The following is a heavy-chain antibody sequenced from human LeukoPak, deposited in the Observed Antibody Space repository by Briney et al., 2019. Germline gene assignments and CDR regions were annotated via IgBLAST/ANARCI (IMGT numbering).Heavy chain of an antibody. CDR1: GYTFTSYY. J-gene: IGHJ4*02. CDR3: ARGYSSSWYGPLFDY. CDR2: INPSGGST. Sequence: ASVKVSCKASGYTFTSYYMHWVRQAPGQGPEWMGIINPSGGSTSYAQKFQGRVTMTRDTSTSTVYMELSSLRSEDAAVYYCARGYSSSWYGPLFDYWGQGTLVTV. D-gene: IGHD6-13*01. V-gene: IGHV1-46*01.